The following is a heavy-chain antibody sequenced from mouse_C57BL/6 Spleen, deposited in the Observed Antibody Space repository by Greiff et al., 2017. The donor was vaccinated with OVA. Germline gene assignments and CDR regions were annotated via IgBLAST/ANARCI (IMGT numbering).Heavy chain of an antibody. J-gene: IGHJ1*03. CDR2: IDPEDGDT. CDR1: GFNIKDYY. Sequence: EVKLVESGAELVRPGASVKLSCTASGFNIKDYYMHWVKQRPEQGLEWIGRIDPEDGDTEYAPKFQGKATMTADTSSNTAYLQLSSLTSEDTAVYYCTTGYYGSSLYWYFDVWGTGTTVTVSS. V-gene: IGHV14-1*01. D-gene: IGHD1-1*01. CDR3: TTGYYGSSLYWYFDV.